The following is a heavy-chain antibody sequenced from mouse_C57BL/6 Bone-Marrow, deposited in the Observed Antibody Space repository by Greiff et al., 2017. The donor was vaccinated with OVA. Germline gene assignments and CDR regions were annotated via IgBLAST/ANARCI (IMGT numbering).Heavy chain of an antibody. CDR1: GYTFTDYY. Sequence: QVQLKESGAELVRPGASVKLSCKASGYTFTDYYINWVKQRPGQGLEWIARIYPGSGNTYYNEKFKGKATLTAEKSSSTAYMQLSSLTSEDSAVYFRARADYYGSSYDAMDYWGQGTSVTVSS. V-gene: IGHV1-76*01. D-gene: IGHD1-1*01. CDR3: ARADYYGSSYDAMDY. CDR2: IYPGSGNT. J-gene: IGHJ4*01.